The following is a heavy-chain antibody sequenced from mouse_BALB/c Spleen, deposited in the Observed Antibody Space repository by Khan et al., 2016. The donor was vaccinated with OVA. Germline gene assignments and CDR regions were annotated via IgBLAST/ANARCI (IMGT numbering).Heavy chain of an antibody. CDR1: GYTFTSYT. CDR3: VRDGTYYRNYGWFAY. D-gene: IGHD2-5*01. J-gene: IGHJ3*01. V-gene: IGHV1-4*01. Sequence: QVQLKESGAELARPGASVKMSCKASGYTFTSYTIHWIKLRPGQGLEWIGYINPSNNYTNYNQKFKDKATLTADKSSTTAYMQLSSLTSDDSAVYNGVRDGTYYRNYGWFAYWGQGTLVTVSA. CDR2: INPSNNYT.